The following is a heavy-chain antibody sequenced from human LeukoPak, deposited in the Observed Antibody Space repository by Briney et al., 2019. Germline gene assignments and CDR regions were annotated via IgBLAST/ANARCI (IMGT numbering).Heavy chain of an antibody. V-gene: IGHV4-38-2*01. Sequence: PSETLSLTCAVSGSSISSGYYWGWIRQPPGKGLEWIGTIYHSGTTHYNPSLKSRVTISVDTSKNQFSLKLSSVTAADTAVYHCARHPSGGGRRDDYYYMDVWGKGTTVIVSS. CDR1: GSSISSGYY. D-gene: IGHD3-10*01. CDR2: IYHSGTT. J-gene: IGHJ6*03. CDR3: ARHPSGGGRRDDYYYMDV.